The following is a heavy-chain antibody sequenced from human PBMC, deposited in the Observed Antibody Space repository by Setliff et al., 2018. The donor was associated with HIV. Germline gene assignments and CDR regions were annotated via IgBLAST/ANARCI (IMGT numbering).Heavy chain of an antibody. CDR3: ATGRDSSGYYFLADY. CDR2: INPNSGGT. Sequence: GASVKVSCKASGYTFTVYYMHWVRQAPGQGLEWMGWINPNSGGTIYAQKFQDRVTMTRDTSSSTAYMELSRLRSDDTAVYYCATGRDSSGYYFLADYWGRGTLVTVSS. CDR1: GYTFTVYY. J-gene: IGHJ4*02. V-gene: IGHV1-2*02. D-gene: IGHD3-22*01.